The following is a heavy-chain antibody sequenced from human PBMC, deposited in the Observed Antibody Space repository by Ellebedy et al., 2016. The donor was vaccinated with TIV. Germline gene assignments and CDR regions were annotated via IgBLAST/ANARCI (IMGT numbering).Heavy chain of an antibody. D-gene: IGHD3-9*01. Sequence: AASVKVSCKASGYTFTSYDINWVRQATGQGLEWMGWMNPNSGNTGYAQKFQGRVTITADESTSTAYMELSSLRSEDTAVYYCARGSPPFGHILTGYSPSYYYYYGMDVWGQGTAVTVSS. V-gene: IGHV1-8*03. J-gene: IGHJ6*02. CDR1: GYTFTSYD. CDR2: MNPNSGNT. CDR3: ARGSPPFGHILTGYSPSYYYYYGMDV.